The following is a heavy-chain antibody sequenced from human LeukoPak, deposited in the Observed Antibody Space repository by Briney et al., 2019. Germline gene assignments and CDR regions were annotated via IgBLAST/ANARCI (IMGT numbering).Heavy chain of an antibody. D-gene: IGHD2/OR15-2a*01. Sequence: PGGSLTLSCAASGFTFTSYALDWVRQAPGKGLEWISVISGGGDSTHYADSVKGRFTISRDNSKNTLYLQMNSLRAEDTAVYYCARDEYKADAYWGQGTLVTVSS. V-gene: IGHV3-23*01. CDR3: ARDEYKADAY. J-gene: IGHJ4*02. CDR1: GFTFTSYA. CDR2: ISGGGDST.